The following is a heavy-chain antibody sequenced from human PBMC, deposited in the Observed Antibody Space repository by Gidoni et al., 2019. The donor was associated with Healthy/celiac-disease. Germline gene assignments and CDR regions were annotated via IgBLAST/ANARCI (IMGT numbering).Heavy chain of an antibody. J-gene: IGHJ4*02. D-gene: IGHD1-1*01. CDR3: AKDYNWNDGLIDY. V-gene: IGHV3-30*18. CDR2: ISYDGSNK. Sequence: QVQLVESGGGVVQPGRSLRLSCAASGFTFSSYGMHWVRQAPGKGLEWVAVISYDGSNKYYADSVKGRFTISRDNSKNTLYLQMNSLRAEDTAVYYCAKDYNWNDGLIDYWGQGTLVTVSS. CDR1: GFTFSSYG.